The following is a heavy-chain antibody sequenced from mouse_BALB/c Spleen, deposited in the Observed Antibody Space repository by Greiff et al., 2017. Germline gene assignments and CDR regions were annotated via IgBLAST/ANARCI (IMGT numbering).Heavy chain of an antibody. D-gene: IGHD1-1*02. J-gene: IGHJ2*01. CDR3: ARQGGNYVDY. CDR2: ISSGGSYT. V-gene: IGHV5-6*01. CDR1: GFTFSSYG. Sequence: EVQLVESGGDLVKPGGSLKLSCAASGFTFSSYGMSWVRQTPDKRLEWVATISSGGSYTYYPDSVKGRFTISRDNAKNTLYLQMSSLKSEDTAMYYCARQGGNYVDYWGQGTTLTVSS.